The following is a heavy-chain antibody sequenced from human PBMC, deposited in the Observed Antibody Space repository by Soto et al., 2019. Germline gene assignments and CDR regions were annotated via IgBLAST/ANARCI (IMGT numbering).Heavy chain of an antibody. D-gene: IGHD3-3*01. CDR3: ARGVDFWSGYYLRTRYYFDY. Sequence: PSETLSLTCAVYGGSFSGYYWSWIRQPPGKGLEWIGEINHSGSTNYNPSLKSRVTISVDTSKNQFSLKLSSVTAADTAVYYCARGVDFWSGYYLRTRYYFDYWGQGTLVTVSS. CDR2: INHSGST. J-gene: IGHJ4*02. V-gene: IGHV4-34*01. CDR1: GGSFSGYY.